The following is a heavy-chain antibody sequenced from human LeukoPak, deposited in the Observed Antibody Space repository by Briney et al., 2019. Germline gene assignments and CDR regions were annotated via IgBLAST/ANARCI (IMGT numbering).Heavy chain of an antibody. J-gene: IGHJ4*02. Sequence: GASVKVSCKASGYTFTSYDINWVRQATGQGLEWMGRMNPNSGDTGYAQKFQGRVTMTRNTSISTAYMELSSLRSEDTAVYYCASSGGFDWLSGLYYFDYWGQGTLVTVSS. CDR1: GYTFTSYD. CDR2: MNPNSGDT. D-gene: IGHD3-9*01. V-gene: IGHV1-8*01. CDR3: ASSGGFDWLSGLYYFDY.